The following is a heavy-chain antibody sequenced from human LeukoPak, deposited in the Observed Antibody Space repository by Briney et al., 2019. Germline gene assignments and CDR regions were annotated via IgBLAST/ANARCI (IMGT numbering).Heavy chain of an antibody. CDR2: IYDNGWT. V-gene: IGHV3-66*01. Sequence: PGGSLRLSCAASGFTVTSNYMTWVRQAPGKGLECVSVIYDNGWTNYVDSVQGRFTISRDTSKNTLYLQMNSLRVEDTAVYYCAKGSDFWSGYPYYWGQGTLVTVSS. D-gene: IGHD3-3*01. CDR3: AKGSDFWSGYPYY. J-gene: IGHJ4*02. CDR1: GFTVTSNY.